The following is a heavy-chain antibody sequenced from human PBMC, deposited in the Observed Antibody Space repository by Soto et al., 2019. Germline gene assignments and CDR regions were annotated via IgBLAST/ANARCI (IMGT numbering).Heavy chain of an antibody. D-gene: IGHD2-15*01. V-gene: IGHV4-31*03. CDR1: GGSISSGGYY. J-gene: IGHJ3*02. Sequence: QVQLQESGPGLVTPSQTLSLTCTVSGGSISSGGYYWSWIRQHPGKGLEWIGYIYYSGSTYYNPSLKSRVTISVDTSKNQFSLKLSSVTAADTAVYYCARDGTDCSGGSCYFDAFDIWGQGTMVTVSS. CDR3: ARDGTDCSGGSCYFDAFDI. CDR2: IYYSGST.